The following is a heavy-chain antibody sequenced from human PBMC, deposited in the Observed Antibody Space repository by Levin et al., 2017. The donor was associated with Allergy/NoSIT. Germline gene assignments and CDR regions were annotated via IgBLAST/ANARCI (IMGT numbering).Heavy chain of an antibody. CDR2: IYPGDSDT. CDR1: GYSFTSYW. J-gene: IGHJ6*02. D-gene: IGHD3-3*01. Sequence: GESLKISCKGSGYSFTSYWIGWVRQMPGKGLEWMGIIYPGDSDTRYSPSFQGQVTISADKSISTAYLQWSSLKASDTAMYYCARIPIFGVADYYYYGMDVWGQGTTVTVSS. CDR3: ARIPIFGVADYYYYGMDV. V-gene: IGHV5-51*01.